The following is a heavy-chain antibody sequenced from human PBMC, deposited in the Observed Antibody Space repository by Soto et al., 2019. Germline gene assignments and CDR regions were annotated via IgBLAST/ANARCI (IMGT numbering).Heavy chain of an antibody. CDR3: ARTGGSYVDDAFDI. CDR2: IWYDGSNK. J-gene: IGHJ3*02. V-gene: IGHV3-33*08. CDR1: GFTFSSYA. D-gene: IGHD1-26*01. Sequence: GGSLRLSCAASGFTFSSYAMSWVRQAPGKGLEWVAVIWYDGSNKYYADSVKGRFTISRDNSKNTLYLQMNSLRAEDTAVYYCARTGGSYVDDAFDIWGQGTMVTVSS.